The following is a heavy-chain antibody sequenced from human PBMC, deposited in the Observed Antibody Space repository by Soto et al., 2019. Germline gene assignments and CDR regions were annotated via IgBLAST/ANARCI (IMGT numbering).Heavy chain of an antibody. CDR2: IYYSGST. J-gene: IGHJ6*03. CDR3: ARAIDLDSSGWYGSYYMDV. Sequence: SETLSLTCTVSGGSISSSSYYWGWIRQPPGKGLEWIGSIYYSGSTYYNPSLKSRVTISVDTSKNQFSLKLSSVTAADTAVYYCARAIDLDSSGWYGSYYMDVWGKGTTVTVSS. CDR1: GGSISSSSYY. D-gene: IGHD6-19*01. V-gene: IGHV4-39*01.